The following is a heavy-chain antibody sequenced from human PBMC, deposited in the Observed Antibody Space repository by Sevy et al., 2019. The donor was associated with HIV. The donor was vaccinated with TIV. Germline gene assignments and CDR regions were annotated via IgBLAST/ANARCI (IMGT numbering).Heavy chain of an antibody. CDR1: GGSIRSDNW. J-gene: IGHJ5*02. D-gene: IGHD3-16*01. CDR2: IYHTGST. CDR3: ARGGETPRGFDP. Sequence: SETLSLTCAVSGGSIRSDNWWHWVRQPPGKGLEWIGEIYHTGSTNYNPSLKSRVTISVDNSKNQFSLNLRSVTAADTAVYYCARGGETPRGFDPWGQGSLVTVSS. V-gene: IGHV4-4*02.